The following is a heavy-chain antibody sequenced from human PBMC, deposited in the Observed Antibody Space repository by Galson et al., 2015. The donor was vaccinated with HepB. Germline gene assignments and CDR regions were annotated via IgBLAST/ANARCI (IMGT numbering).Heavy chain of an antibody. D-gene: IGHD6-13*01. CDR3: AKGGSSSWYYDYFDY. Sequence: SLRLSCAASGFTFSSYAMSWVRQAPGKGLEWVSAISGSGGSTYYADSVKGRFTISRDNSKNTLYLQMNSLRAEDTAVYYCAKGGSSSWYYDYFDYWGQGTLVTVSS. CDR2: ISGSGGST. CDR1: GFTFSSYA. V-gene: IGHV3-23*01. J-gene: IGHJ4*02.